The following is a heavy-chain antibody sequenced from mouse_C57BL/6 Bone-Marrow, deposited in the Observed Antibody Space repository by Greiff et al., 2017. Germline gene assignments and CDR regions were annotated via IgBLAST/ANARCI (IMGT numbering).Heavy chain of an antibody. CDR3: ARDACYDYCAMDY. V-gene: IGHV7-1*01. CDR1: GFTFSDFY. Sequence: EVNVVESGGGLVQSGRSLRLSCATSGFTFSDFYMEWVRQAPGKGLEWIAASSNKANDSITEYSVSVMGRFIISRDTSQSILYLQMNALRAEDTTIYYCARDACYDYCAMDYWGQGTSVTVSS. CDR2: SSNKANDSIT. J-gene: IGHJ4*01.